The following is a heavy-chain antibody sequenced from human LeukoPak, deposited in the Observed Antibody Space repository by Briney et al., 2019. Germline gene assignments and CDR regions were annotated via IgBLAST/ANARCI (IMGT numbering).Heavy chain of an antibody. CDR3: ASQDRFTIFGVVTLGY. V-gene: IGHV4-4*02. CDR2: IYHSGST. J-gene: IGHJ4*02. CDR1: GGSISSSNW. Sequence: PSGTLSLTCAVSGGSISSSNWWSWVRQPPGKGLEWIGEIYHSGSTYYNPSLKSRVTISVDTSKNQFSLKLSSVTAADTAVYYCASQDRFTIFGVVTLGYWGQGTLVTVSS. D-gene: IGHD3-3*01.